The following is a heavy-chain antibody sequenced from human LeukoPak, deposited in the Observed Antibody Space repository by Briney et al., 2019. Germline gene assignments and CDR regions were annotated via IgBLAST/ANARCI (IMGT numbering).Heavy chain of an antibody. CDR2: IYYSGST. CDR3: ARDRSYGYFDY. D-gene: IGHD5-18*01. V-gene: IGHV4-59*01. J-gene: IGHJ4*02. CDR1: GGSISSYY. Sequence: SETLSLTCTVSGGSISSYYWSWIRQPPGKGLGWIGYIYYSGSTNYNPSLKSRVTISVDTSKNQFSLKLSSVTAADTAVYYCARDRSYGYFDYWGQGTLVTVSS.